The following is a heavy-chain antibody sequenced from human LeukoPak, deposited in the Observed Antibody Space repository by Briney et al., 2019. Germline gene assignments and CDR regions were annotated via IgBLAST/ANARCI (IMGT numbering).Heavy chain of an antibody. Sequence: GGSLRLSCVASGFPFSSYWMTWVRQAPGKGLEWVANIKQDGSKKSYVDSVKGRFTISRDNAKNSLYLQMNSLRAEDTAVYYCARGGYRNLDYWGQGALVTVSS. CDR2: IKQDGSKK. D-gene: IGHD5-12*01. J-gene: IGHJ4*02. V-gene: IGHV3-7*04. CDR1: GFPFSSYW. CDR3: ARGGYRNLDY.